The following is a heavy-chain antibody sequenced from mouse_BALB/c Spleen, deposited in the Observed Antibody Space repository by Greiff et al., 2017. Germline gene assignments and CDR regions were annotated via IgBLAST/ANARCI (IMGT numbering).Heavy chain of an antibody. CDR1: GFSLTSYG. D-gene: IGHD1-1*01. J-gene: IGHJ4*01. Sequence: VQLQESGPGLVQPSQSLSITCTVSGFSLTSYGVHWVRQSPGKGLEWLGVIWSGGSTDYNAAFISRLSISKDNSKSQVFFKMNSLQANDTAIYYCARRRYGSSYDAMDYWGQGTSVTVSS. CDR3: ARRRYGSSYDAMDY. V-gene: IGHV2-2*02. CDR2: IWSGGST.